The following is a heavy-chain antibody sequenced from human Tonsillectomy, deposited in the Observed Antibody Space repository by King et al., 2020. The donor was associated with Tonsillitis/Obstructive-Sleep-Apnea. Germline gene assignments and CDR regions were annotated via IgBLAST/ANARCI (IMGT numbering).Heavy chain of an antibody. CDR3: ARGPGRLYHYYYMDV. CDR2: INQSGSA. CDR1: GGSFSGYY. J-gene: IGHJ6*03. V-gene: IGHV4-34*01. D-gene: IGHD3-10*01. Sequence: VQLQQWGAGVLKPSETLSLTCAAFGGSFSGYYWSWICQPPGKGLEWIGEINQSGSANYNPSLKRRVTISVDTSKNQFSLRLSSVTAADTAVFYCARGPGRLYHYYYMDVWGKGTTVTVSS.